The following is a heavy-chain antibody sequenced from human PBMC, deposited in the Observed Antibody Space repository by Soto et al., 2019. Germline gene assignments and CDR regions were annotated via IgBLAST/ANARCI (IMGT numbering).Heavy chain of an antibody. V-gene: IGHV4-4*01. Sequence: QMQLQESGPGLVKPSETLSLTCAVSGGSISSEQSWSWVRQPPGKGLEWIGEIHHSGSTNNNPSLKIRVTRPVDKSKNQYSLTLSSVTAADTAVYCCARSFGGYAIDQWGQGTLVIVSS. CDR3: ARSFGGYAIDQ. J-gene: IGHJ4*02. CDR1: GGSISSEQS. D-gene: IGHD6-19*01. CDR2: IHHSGST.